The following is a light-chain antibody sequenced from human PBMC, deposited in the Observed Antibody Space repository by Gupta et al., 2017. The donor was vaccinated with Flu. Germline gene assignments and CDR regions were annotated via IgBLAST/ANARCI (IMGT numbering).Light chain of an antibody. V-gene: IGKV1-39*01. CDR1: QSIRTY. CDR2: AAS. J-gene: IGKJ2*01. CDR3: QQSYSAIPMYT. Sequence: DIQMTXSPSSLSASVGXRVSMTCRASQSIRTYLNWYQQKPGKAPKLLIYAASTLHSGVPSRFSGTGSGTDFSLTIDSVQPEDFAVYYCQQSYSAIPMYTFGQGTRLELK.